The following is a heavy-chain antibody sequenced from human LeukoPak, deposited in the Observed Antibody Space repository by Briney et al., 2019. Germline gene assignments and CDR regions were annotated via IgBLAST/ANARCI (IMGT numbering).Heavy chain of an antibody. CDR2: IKSKTDGGTT. Sequence: SGGSLRLSCAASGFTFSNAWMSWVRQAPGKGLEWVGRIKSKTDGGTTDYAAPVKGRFTISRDDSKNTLYLQMNSLKTEDTAVYYCTTRGGSFSIFDYWGQGTLVTVSS. V-gene: IGHV3-15*01. CDR1: GFTFSNAW. CDR3: TTRGGSFSIFDY. D-gene: IGHD1-26*01. J-gene: IGHJ4*02.